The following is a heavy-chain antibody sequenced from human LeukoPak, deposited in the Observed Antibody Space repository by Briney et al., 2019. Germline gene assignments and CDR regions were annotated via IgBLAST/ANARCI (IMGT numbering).Heavy chain of an antibody. J-gene: IGHJ5*02. CDR1: GFTFSSYG. Sequence: GGSLRLSCAASGFTFSSYGMHWVRQAPGKGLEWVAVIWYDGSNKYYADSVKGRFTISRDNSKNTLYLQMNSLRAEDTAVYYCASEGSSGYYYWFDPWGQGTLVTVSS. D-gene: IGHD3-22*01. V-gene: IGHV3-33*01. CDR2: IWYDGSNK. CDR3: ASEGSSGYYYWFDP.